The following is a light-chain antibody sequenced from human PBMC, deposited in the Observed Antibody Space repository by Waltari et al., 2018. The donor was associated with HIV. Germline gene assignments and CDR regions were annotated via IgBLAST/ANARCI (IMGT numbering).Light chain of an antibody. V-gene: IGKV3-20*01. CDR3: QQHDIYTWT. J-gene: IGKJ1*01. CDR2: GAT. CDR1: QSVDSSF. Sequence: EIVLTQSPGTLSLSPGERATLSCRASQSVDSSFLGWYRQKPGQAPSLLIFGATSRATGTPARFSGSGSGTDFTLTVSRLEPEDFAVYYCQQHDIYTWTFGPGTRVDIK.